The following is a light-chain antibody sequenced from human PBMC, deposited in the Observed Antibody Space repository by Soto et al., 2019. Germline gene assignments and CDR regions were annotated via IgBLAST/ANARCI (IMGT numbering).Light chain of an antibody. CDR1: SSDVGKYNL. CDR2: GDN. J-gene: IGLJ2*01. Sequence: QSALTQPASVSGSPGQSITISCTGTSSDVGKYNLVSWYQQHPGKAPKLMIYGDNKRPSGVSDRFSGSKSGNTASLTISGLQAEDEADYYCCSYVVSSTLVLGGGTKLTVL. V-gene: IGLV2-23*01. CDR3: CSYVVSSTLV.